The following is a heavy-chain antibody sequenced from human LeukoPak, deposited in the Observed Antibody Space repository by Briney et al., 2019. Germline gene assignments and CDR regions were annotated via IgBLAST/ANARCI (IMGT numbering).Heavy chain of an antibody. CDR3: AKGSYYDSSGSFYFDY. CDR2: ISGSGDNT. CDR1: GFTFSSYA. J-gene: IGHJ4*02. V-gene: IGHV3-23*01. D-gene: IGHD3-22*01. Sequence: GGSLRLSCAASGFTFSSYAMSWVRQAPGKGLEWVSGISGSGDNTYYADSVKGRFAISRDNSKNTLYGQVNSLGTEDTAAYYCAKGSYYDSSGSFYFDYWGQGTLVTASS.